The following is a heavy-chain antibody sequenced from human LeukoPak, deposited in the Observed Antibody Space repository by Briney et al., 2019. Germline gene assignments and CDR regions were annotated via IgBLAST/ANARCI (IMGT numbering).Heavy chain of an antibody. Sequence: GGSLRLSCVASGFRFSDYWMTWVRQAPGKGLEWVANIKQDGSEKYYVDSVKGRFSISRDNAKKSLYLQMNSLRAEDTAVYYCASGMTEFDYWGQGTLVTVSS. CDR3: ASGMTEFDY. CDR1: GFRFSDYW. J-gene: IGHJ4*02. CDR2: IKQDGSEK. V-gene: IGHV3-7*01.